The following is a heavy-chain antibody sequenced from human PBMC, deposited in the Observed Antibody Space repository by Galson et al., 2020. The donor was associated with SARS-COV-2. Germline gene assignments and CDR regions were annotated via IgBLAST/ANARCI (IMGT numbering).Heavy chain of an antibody. CDR1: GFTFSSYS. D-gene: IGHD2-21*02. CDR3: ARASRHIVVVTDIPRFDY. V-gene: IGHV3-21*01. Sequence: GGSLRLSCAASGFTFSSYSMNWVRQAPGKGLEWVSSISSSSSYIYYADSVKGRFTISRDNAKNSLYLQMNSLRAEDTAVYYCARASRHIVVVTDIPRFDYWGQGTLVTVSS. J-gene: IGHJ4*02. CDR2: ISSSSSYI.